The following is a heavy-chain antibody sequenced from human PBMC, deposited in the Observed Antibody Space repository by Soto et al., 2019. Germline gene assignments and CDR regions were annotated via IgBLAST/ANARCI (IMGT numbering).Heavy chain of an antibody. CDR3: AREWGLLPYYVMNV. CDR1: GDSVTSGSYY. CDR2: ISYTGRT. Sequence: SETLSLTCIVSGDSVTSGSYYWTWLRQPPGKGLEWIGYISYTGRTKYNPSLQSRVTISVDTSKNDFSLNLSSVTAADTAVYFCAREWGLLPYYVMNVWGHGTAVSVSS. V-gene: IGHV4-61*03. J-gene: IGHJ6*02. D-gene: IGHD7-27*01.